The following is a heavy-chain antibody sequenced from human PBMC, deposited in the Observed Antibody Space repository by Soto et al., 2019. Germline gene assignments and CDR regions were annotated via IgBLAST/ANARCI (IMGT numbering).Heavy chain of an antibody. V-gene: IGHV3-23*01. Sequence: PGGSLRLSCAASGFTFNNYAMNWVRQAPEKGLEWVSAISGSGYDTYYTDSVKGRFTISRDNSKNTLFLQMNSLRAEDTAIYYCAKVTGYSGYVPPHYWGQGTLVTVS. J-gene: IGHJ4*02. D-gene: IGHD5-12*01. CDR3: AKVTGYSGYVPPHY. CDR2: ISGSGYDT. CDR1: GFTFNNYA.